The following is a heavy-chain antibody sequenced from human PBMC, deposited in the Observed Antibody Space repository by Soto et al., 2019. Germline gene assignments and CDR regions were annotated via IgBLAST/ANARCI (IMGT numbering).Heavy chain of an antibody. CDR2: INHSGGT. Sequence: QVQLQQWGAGLLKPSETLSLTCAVYGGSFSGYYWSWIRQPPGKGLEWIGEINHSGGTNNNPSLKIRVTISVDTSKNQFSLKLSSVTAADTAVYYCARSSPFDPWGQGTLVTVSS. CDR1: GGSFSGYY. J-gene: IGHJ5*02. V-gene: IGHV4-34*01. CDR3: ARSSPFDP.